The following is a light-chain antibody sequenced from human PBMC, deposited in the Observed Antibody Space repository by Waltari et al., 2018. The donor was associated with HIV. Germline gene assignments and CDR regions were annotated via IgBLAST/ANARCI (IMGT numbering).Light chain of an antibody. CDR2: DDK. Sequence: QSVLTQPPSVSAAPGQKVTISCFGSSSNIGSRSVSWYQRLPGTAPKLLLYDDKERPSGIPDRFSASRSGTSATLGIAGLQTGDEADYYCVTWDHSLGAVVFGGGTKLTVL. J-gene: IGLJ3*02. V-gene: IGLV1-51*01. CDR3: VTWDHSLGAVV. CDR1: SSNIGSRS.